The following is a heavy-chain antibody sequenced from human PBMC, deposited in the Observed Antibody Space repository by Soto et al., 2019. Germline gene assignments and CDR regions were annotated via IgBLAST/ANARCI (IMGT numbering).Heavy chain of an antibody. Sequence: SETLSLTFTVSGASINNYYWSWIRQPPVKGLEWIGHIYTSGNTNYNPSLKSRVNMSLDTSKNQFSLKLNSVTAADTAVYYCRRDFDFCGQRTLVTVSS. CDR3: RRDFDF. J-gene: IGHJ4*02. V-gene: IGHV4-4*07. CDR2: IYTSGNT. CDR1: GASINNYY.